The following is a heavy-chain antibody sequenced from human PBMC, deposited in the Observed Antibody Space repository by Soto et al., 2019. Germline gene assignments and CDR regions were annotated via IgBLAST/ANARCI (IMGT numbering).Heavy chain of an antibody. D-gene: IGHD3-3*01. CDR3: ARSTEWNAFDL. V-gene: IGHV3-53*02. J-gene: IGHJ3*01. CDR2: IYSGGTT. CDR1: GFTVIRDY. Sequence: EEQLVETGGGLIQPGGSLRLSCAVSGFTVIRDYMNWVRQAPGKGPEWVSVIYSGGTTYHADSVKGRFTISRDNSGNTLFLQMNSLRAEDTAMYYCARSTEWNAFDLWGQGTMVTVSS.